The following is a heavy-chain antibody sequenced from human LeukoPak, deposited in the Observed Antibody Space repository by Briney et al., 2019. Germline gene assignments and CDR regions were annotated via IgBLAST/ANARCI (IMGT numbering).Heavy chain of an antibody. J-gene: IGHJ4*02. CDR3: AKEYSGYDFDY. CDR1: GFTLRSYD. Sequence: GGSLRLSCAASGFTLRSYDMSWVRQAPRKGLEWVAATSGSGGNTYYADSVKGRFTISRDNSKNTLYLQMNSLRAEDTAVYYCAKEYSGYDFDYWGQGTLVTVSS. CDR2: TSGSGGNT. D-gene: IGHD5-12*01. V-gene: IGHV3-23*01.